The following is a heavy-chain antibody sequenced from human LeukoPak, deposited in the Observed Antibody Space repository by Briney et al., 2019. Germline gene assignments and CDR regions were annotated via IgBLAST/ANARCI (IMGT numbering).Heavy chain of an antibody. CDR3: ARAVAGNFRPFDY. D-gene: IGHD6-19*01. V-gene: IGHV1-2*04. J-gene: IGHJ4*02. CDR1: GYTLTGYY. CDR2: INPNSGGT. Sequence: ASVKVSCKASGYTLTGYYMHWVRQAPGQGLEWMGWINPNSGGTNYAQKFQGWVTMTRDTSISTAYMELSRLRSDDTAVYYCARAVAGNFRPFDYWGQGTLVTVSS.